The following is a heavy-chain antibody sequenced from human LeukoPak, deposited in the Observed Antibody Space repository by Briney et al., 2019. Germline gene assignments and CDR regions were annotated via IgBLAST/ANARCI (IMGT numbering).Heavy chain of an antibody. CDR1: GCSISSYY. CDR3: ARTRYYYNSRSYGAPYYFDY. V-gene: IGHV4-39*01. D-gene: IGHD3-10*01. CDR2: IYYSGST. Sequence: SETLSLTCTVSGCSISSYYWSWIRQPPGKGLEWIGSIYYSGSTYYNPSLKSRVTISVDTSKNQFSLKLSSVTAADTAVYYCARTRYYYNSRSYGAPYYFDYWGQGTLVTVSS. J-gene: IGHJ4*02.